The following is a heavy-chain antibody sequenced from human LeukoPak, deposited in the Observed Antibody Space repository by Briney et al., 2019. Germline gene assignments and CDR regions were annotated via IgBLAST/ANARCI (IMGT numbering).Heavy chain of an antibody. CDR2: IYYSGST. Sequence: PSETLSLTCAVYGGSFSGYYWSWIRQPPGKGLEWIGYIYYSGSTNYNPSLKSRVTISVDTSKNQFSLKLSSVTAADTAVYYCAREIPYYYGMDVWGQGTTVTVSS. V-gene: IGHV4-59*01. J-gene: IGHJ6*02. CDR3: AREIPYYYGMDV. CDR1: GGSFSGYY. D-gene: IGHD2-2*02.